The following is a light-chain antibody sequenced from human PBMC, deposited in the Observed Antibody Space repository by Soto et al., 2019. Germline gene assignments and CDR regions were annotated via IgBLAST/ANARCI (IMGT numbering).Light chain of an antibody. CDR3: QQYDRLPYT. Sequence: DIQMTQSPSTLSASVGDTVTITCRASQSISNWLAWYQHKPGQAPKLLIHKASTLEIGVPSRFSGSGSGTEFTLTISSLQPDDFANFYCQQYDRLPYTFGQGTNLDIK. CDR1: QSISNW. CDR2: KAS. J-gene: IGKJ2*01. V-gene: IGKV1-5*03.